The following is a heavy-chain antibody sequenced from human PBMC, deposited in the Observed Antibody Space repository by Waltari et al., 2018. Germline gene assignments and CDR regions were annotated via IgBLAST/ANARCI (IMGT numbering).Heavy chain of an antibody. Sequence: QVQLQESGPGLVKPSETLSLTCTVSGGSMTNYYWSWIRQPAGTGLEWIGRIYSSGSTNSNPSLTNRVTMSMDTSQNQVSLKLGSGTAAETAVYYCAREPRKVGGYYYHYYMDVWGKGITVTISS. CDR2: IYSSGST. CDR3: AREPRKVGGYYYHYYMDV. CDR1: GGSMTNYY. J-gene: IGHJ6*03. V-gene: IGHV4-4*07. D-gene: IGHD1-26*01.